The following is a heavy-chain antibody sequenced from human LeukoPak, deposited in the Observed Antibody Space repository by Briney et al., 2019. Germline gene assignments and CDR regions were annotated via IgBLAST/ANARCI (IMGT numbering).Heavy chain of an antibody. V-gene: IGHV3-30*01. Sequence: PGGSLRLSCAASRFTFSSYAMHWVRQAPGKGLEWVAVISYDGSNKYYADSVKGRFTISRDNSKNTLYLQMNSLRAEDTAVYYCARRKSGSYYYFDYWGQGTLVTVSS. CDR2: ISYDGSNK. CDR1: RFTFSSYA. J-gene: IGHJ4*02. CDR3: ARRKSGSYYYFDY. D-gene: IGHD1-26*01.